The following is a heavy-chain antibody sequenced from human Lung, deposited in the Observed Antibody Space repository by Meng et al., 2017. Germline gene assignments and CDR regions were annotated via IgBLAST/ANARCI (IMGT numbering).Heavy chain of an antibody. Sequence: EVQLVESGGGLVPPGGSLRLSCVASGFTFTGHWMHWVRQGPGKGLVWVSRINRDGTKPTYADSVKGRFTISRDNAKNTLSLQMNNLRAEDTAFYYCTNDRLNHWGQGALVTVSS. D-gene: IGHD1-1*01. CDR3: TNDRLNH. J-gene: IGHJ1*01. CDR1: GFTFTGHW. CDR2: INRDGTKP. V-gene: IGHV3-74*01.